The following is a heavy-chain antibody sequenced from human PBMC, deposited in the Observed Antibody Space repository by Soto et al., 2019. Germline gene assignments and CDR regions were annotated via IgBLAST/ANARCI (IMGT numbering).Heavy chain of an antibody. CDR3: AKDGQILVVPAAIWYHWFDP. J-gene: IGHJ5*02. V-gene: IGHV3-23*01. CDR1: GFTFSSYA. Sequence: EVQLLESGGGLVQPGGSLRLSCAASGFTFSSYAMSWVRQAPGKGLEWVSAISGSGDSTYYADSVKGRFTISRDNSKNRLYLQKNRLGAEDAAVYYCAKDGQILVVPAAIWYHWFDPWGQGTPVTVSS. CDR2: ISGSGDST. D-gene: IGHD2-2*01.